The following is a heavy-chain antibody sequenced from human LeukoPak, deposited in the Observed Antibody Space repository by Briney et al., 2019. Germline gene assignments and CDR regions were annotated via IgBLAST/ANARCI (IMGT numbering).Heavy chain of an antibody. J-gene: IGHJ4*02. Sequence: ASVKVSCKASGYTFTGYYMHWVRQAPGQGLEWMGWINPNSGGTNYAQKFQGRVTMTRDTSISTAYMELSRLRSDDTAVYYCARILGYCSGGSCYSGDYWGQGTLVTASS. CDR2: INPNSGGT. CDR1: GYTFTGYY. CDR3: ARILGYCSGGSCYSGDY. V-gene: IGHV1-2*02. D-gene: IGHD2-15*01.